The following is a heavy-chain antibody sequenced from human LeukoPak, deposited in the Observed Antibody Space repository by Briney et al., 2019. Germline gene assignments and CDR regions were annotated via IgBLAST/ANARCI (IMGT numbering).Heavy chain of an antibody. CDR2: MSHDGTKK. CDR1: GFTFSGYW. J-gene: IGHJ4*02. V-gene: IGHV3-7*01. D-gene: IGHD2-15*01. Sequence: GGSLRLSCAASGFTFSGYWMHWVRQAPGKGLEWVANMSHDGTKKFYVGSVKGRFTISRDNTKDLLYLQMNSLTAEDTGVYYCARGAPEYCRGDSCYDFDSWGQGTLVPVSP. CDR3: ARGAPEYCRGDSCYDFDS.